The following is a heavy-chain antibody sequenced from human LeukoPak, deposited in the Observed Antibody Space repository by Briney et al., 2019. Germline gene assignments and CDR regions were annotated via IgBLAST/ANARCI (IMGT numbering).Heavy chain of an antibody. CDR2: ICHSGST. Sequence: SETLSLTCTVSNGSIRSNNYYWGWIRRPPGKGLEWIGSICHSGSTYYNPSLKSRVTISVDTSKDQFSLKLSSVTAADTAVYYCARGYYDFWSGYSRSMDVWGKGTTVTVSS. CDR3: ARGYYDFWSGYSRSMDV. V-gene: IGHV4-39*07. CDR1: NGSIRSNNYY. D-gene: IGHD3-3*01. J-gene: IGHJ6*03.